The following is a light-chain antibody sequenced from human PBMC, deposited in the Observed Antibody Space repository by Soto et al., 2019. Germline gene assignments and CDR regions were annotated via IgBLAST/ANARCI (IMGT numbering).Light chain of an antibody. CDR3: CSYAGRSASYG. J-gene: IGLJ1*01. CDR2: EVS. Sequence: QSALSQPASVSGSPGQSITISCTGTSSGVGSNNLGSWYQQHPGKAPKLMIYEVSKRPSGISNRFSASKSGNTASLTISGLQAEDEADYYCCSYAGRSASYGFGAVTKVTVL. CDR1: SSGVGSNNL. V-gene: IGLV2-23*02.